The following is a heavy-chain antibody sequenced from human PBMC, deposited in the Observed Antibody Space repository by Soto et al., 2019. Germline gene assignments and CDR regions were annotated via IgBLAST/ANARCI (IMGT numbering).Heavy chain of an antibody. CDR2: INHSGST. CDR3: ARRPIITIFGVAHDY. V-gene: IGHV4-34*01. CDR1: GGSFSGYY. Sequence: SETLSLTCAVYGGSFSGYYWSWIRQPPGKGLEWIGEINHSGSTNYNPSLKSRVTISVDTSKNQFSLKLSSVTAADTAVYYCARRPIITIFGVAHDYWGQGTLVTVSS. D-gene: IGHD3-3*01. J-gene: IGHJ4*02.